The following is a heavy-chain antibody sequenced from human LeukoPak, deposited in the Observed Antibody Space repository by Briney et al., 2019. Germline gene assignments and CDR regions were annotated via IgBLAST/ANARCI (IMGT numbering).Heavy chain of an antibody. V-gene: IGHV3-21*01. CDR1: GFTFSSYS. CDR2: ISSSSTYI. Sequence: GGSLRLSCAASGFTFSSYSLNWVRQAPGKGLEWVSSISSSSTYIYYTDSVKGRFTISRDNARNSMYLQMNSLRADDTAVYYCATDLSSGHDYVVGDFDYWGQGTLVTVSS. J-gene: IGHJ4*02. CDR3: ATDLSSGHDYVVGDFDY. D-gene: IGHD5-12*01.